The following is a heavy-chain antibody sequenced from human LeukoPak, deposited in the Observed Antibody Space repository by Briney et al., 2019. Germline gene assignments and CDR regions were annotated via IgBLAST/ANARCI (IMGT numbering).Heavy chain of an antibody. CDR1: GGSFSGYY. CDR3: ARGSSSSSPYYYYMDV. Sequence: PSETLSLTCAVSGGSFSGYYWSWIRHPPGKGLEWIGEINHSGSTNYNPSPTSRVTISVDTSKNQFSLNLSSVTAADTAVYYCARGSSSSSPYYYYMDVWGKGTTVTVCS. V-gene: IGHV4-34*01. J-gene: IGHJ6*03. CDR2: INHSGST. D-gene: IGHD6-6*01.